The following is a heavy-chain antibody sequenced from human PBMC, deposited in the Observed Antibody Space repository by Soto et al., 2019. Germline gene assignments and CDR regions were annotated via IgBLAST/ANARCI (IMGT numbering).Heavy chain of an antibody. CDR3: TRESSSSWFSAFDY. D-gene: IGHD6-13*01. CDR2: IRSKAYGGTT. V-gene: IGHV3-49*04. Sequence: PGGSLRLSCTASGFTFGYYAMSWVRQSPGKGLEWVGFIRSKAYGGTTEYAASVKGRFTISRDDSKSIAYLQMNSLKTEDTAVYYCTRESSSSWFSAFDYWGQGTLVTVSS. CDR1: GFTFGYYA. J-gene: IGHJ4*02.